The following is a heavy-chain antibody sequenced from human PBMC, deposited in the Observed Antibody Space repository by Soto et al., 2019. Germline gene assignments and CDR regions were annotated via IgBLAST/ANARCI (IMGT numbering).Heavy chain of an antibody. J-gene: IGHJ5*02. V-gene: IGHV1-18*01. CDR3: ARVGGDDCGGDCPLARAFDP. D-gene: IGHD2-21*02. Sequence: QVQLVQSGAEVKKPGASVKVSCKASGYTFTSYGISWVRQAPGQGLEWMGWISAYNGNTNYAQKLQGRVTMTTDTSTSTASMELRSLGDDDKDVYYCARVGGDDCGGDCPLARAFDPWGQGPLVTVSS. CDR1: GYTFTSYG. CDR2: ISAYNGNT.